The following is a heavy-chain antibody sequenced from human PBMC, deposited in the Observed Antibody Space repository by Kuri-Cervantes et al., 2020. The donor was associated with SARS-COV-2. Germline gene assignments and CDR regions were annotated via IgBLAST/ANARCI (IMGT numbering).Heavy chain of an antibody. V-gene: IGHV1-69*13. D-gene: IGHD6-13*01. CDR2: IIPIFGTA. CDR1: GGTFSSYA. J-gene: IGHJ4*02. CDR3: ARDLRIAAAGFDY. Sequence: SVKVSCKASGGTFSSYAISWVRQAPGQGLEWMGGIIPIFGTANYAQKFQGRVTITADESTSTAYMELSSLRSEDTAVYYCARDLRIAAAGFDYWGQGTLVTVSS.